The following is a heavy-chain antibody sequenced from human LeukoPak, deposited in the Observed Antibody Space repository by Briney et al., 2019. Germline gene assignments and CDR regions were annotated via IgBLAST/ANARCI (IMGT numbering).Heavy chain of an antibody. D-gene: IGHD5-24*01. CDR3: ARDSLATIAAFDV. CDR1: GFTVSSNY. V-gene: IGHV3-53*01. CDR2: IYSGGST. Sequence: GGSLRLSCAASGFTVSSNYMSWVRQAPGKGLEWVSLIYSGGSTYYADSVKGRFTISRDNSKNTVYLQMNSPGAEDTAVYYCARDSLATIAAFDVWGQGRMVIVSS. J-gene: IGHJ3*01.